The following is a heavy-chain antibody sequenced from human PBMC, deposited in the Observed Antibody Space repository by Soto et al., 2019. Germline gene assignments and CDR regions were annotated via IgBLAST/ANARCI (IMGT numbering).Heavy chain of an antibody. CDR1: GFMFSSAW. CDR2: IKSKNDGGAA. D-gene: IGHD1-26*01. J-gene: IGHJ4*02. V-gene: IGHV3-15*01. Sequence: EVQVVESGGDLVEPGGSLRLSCVTSGFMFSSAWMSWVRQGPGKGLEWVARIKSKNDGGAADYAAPVNGRFSISRDDSKSTVYLQMNSLRAEDTVLYYCVEGGNDFWGQGTLVTVSS. CDR3: VEGGNDF.